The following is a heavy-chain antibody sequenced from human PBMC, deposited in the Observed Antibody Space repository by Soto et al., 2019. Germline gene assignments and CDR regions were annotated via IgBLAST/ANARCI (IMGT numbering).Heavy chain of an antibody. J-gene: IGHJ6*02. CDR2: INPNSGGT. D-gene: IGHD6-19*01. Sequence: ASVKVSCKASGYTFTGYYMHWVRQAPGQELEWMGWINPNSGGTNYAQKFQGWVTMTRDTSISTAYMELSRLRSDDTAVYYCAREGYSSGWYYYYYGMDVWGQGTTVTSP. CDR3: AREGYSSGWYYYYYGMDV. CDR1: GYTFTGYY. V-gene: IGHV1-2*04.